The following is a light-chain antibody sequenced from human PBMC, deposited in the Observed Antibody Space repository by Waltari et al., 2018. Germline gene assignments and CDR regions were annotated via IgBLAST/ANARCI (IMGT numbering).Light chain of an antibody. CDR3: RQHGTLPAT. CDR1: QSVGSSS. CDR2: RAS. V-gene: IGKV3-20*01. Sequence: EIVLTQSPGTASLSTGERVTLSCSASQSVGSSSLAWYQQKPGQAPRLVIYRASRRATDIPDRLSGSGSGTDFSLTSSRLEPEDLAVYYGRQHGTLPATFGQGIKGEIK. J-gene: IGKJ1*01.